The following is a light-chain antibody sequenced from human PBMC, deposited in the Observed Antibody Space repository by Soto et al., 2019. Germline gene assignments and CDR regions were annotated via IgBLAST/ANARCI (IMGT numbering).Light chain of an antibody. CDR2: TAS. Sequence: DIQMTQSPSSLSASVGDRVTITCRASQTISTYLNWYQHKPGKAPKLLIYTASSLQSGVPSRFSRSGSGTDFTLTISSLQPEDFATYYCQQGYRTPYTFGQGTKLEIK. J-gene: IGKJ2*01. V-gene: IGKV1-39*01. CDR3: QQGYRTPYT. CDR1: QTISTY.